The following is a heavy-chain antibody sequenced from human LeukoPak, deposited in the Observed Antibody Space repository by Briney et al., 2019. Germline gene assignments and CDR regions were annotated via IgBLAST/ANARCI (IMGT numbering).Heavy chain of an antibody. CDR3: ARLSSSGNYSPIDY. D-gene: IGHD1-26*01. J-gene: IGHJ4*02. V-gene: IGHV3-20*04. Sequence: PGGSLRLSCAASGFTFDDYAMNWVRQAPGKGLEWVSDINWSGGSSHYAHSVKGRFTISRDNAKNSLYLQMNSLRAEDTALYYCARLSSSGNYSPIDYWGQGTLVTVSS. CDR2: INWSGGSS. CDR1: GFTFDDYA.